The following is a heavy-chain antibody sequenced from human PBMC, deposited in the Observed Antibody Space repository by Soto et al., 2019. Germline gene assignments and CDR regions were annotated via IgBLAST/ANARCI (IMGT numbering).Heavy chain of an antibody. CDR2: IYWDDDK. Sequence: QITLNESGPTVVKPTETLTLTCTFSGFSLTTSGVGVGWVRQSPGKAPEWLAFIYWDDDKRYRTSLKSRLTIAKDTSKNQVVLTIANVDPADTATYYCAHRVLRAVFGLVTTTAIYFDFWGQGTPVVVSS. V-gene: IGHV2-5*02. CDR1: GFSLTTSGVG. J-gene: IGHJ4*02. D-gene: IGHD3-3*01. CDR3: AHRVLRAVFGLVTTTAIYFDF.